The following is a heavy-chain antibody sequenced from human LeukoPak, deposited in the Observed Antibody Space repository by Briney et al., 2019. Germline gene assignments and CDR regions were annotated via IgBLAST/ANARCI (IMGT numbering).Heavy chain of an antibody. CDR1: GGSFSGYY. CDR3: ARGAPPKMVTSSNWFDP. Sequence: PSETLSLTCAVYGGSFSGYYWSWIRQPPGKGLEWIGEINHSGSTNYNPSLKSRVTISVDTSKNQFSLKLSSVTAADTAVYYCARGAPPKMVTSSNWFDPWGQGTLVTVSS. CDR2: INHSGST. J-gene: IGHJ5*02. D-gene: IGHD5-18*01. V-gene: IGHV4-34*01.